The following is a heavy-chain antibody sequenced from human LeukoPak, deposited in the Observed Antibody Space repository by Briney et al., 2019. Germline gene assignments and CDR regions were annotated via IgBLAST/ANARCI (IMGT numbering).Heavy chain of an antibody. CDR2: IYYSGST. J-gene: IGHJ3*02. V-gene: IGHV4-59*01. Sequence: SETLSLTCTVSGGSISSYYWSWIRQPPGKGLEWIGDIYYSGSTNYNPSLKSRVTISVDTYKNQFSLKLSSVTDADPAVNYFARAPRDYDILTGYYQENAFDIWGQGTMVTVSS. CDR3: ARAPRDYDILTGYYQENAFDI. CDR1: GGSISSYY. D-gene: IGHD3-9*01.